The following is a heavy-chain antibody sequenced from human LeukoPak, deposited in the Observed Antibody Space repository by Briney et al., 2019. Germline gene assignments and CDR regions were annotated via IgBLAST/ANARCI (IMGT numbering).Heavy chain of an antibody. Sequence: PSQTLSLTCAVSGGSISSGGYSWSWIRQPQGKGLEWIGYIYHSGSTYYNPSLKSRVTISVDRSKNQFSLKLSSVTAADTAVYYCARVPLYSQFDPWGQGTLVTVSS. J-gene: IGHJ5*02. CDR3: ARVPLYSQFDP. CDR2: IYHSGST. CDR1: GGSISSGGYS. D-gene: IGHD2-21*01. V-gene: IGHV4-30-2*01.